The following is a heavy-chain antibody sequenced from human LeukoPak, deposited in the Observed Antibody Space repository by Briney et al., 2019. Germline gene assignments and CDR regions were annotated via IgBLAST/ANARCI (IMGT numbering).Heavy chain of an antibody. CDR1: GFTFSTYN. Sequence: GGSLRLSCAASGFTFSTYNMNWVRQAPGKGLEWVSSISTSGSSAFYADSMKGRFTISRDNAKSSLYLQMSSLRAEDTAVYYCAREPGNNGDLDYWGQGTLVTVSS. CDR3: AREPGNNGDLDY. CDR2: ISTSGSSA. D-gene: IGHD4-17*01. V-gene: IGHV3-21*01. J-gene: IGHJ4*02.